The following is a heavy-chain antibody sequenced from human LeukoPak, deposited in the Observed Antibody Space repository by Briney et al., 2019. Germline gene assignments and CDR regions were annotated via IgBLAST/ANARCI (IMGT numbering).Heavy chain of an antibody. V-gene: IGHV1-46*01. D-gene: IGHD1-26*01. Sequence: ASVKVSCKASGYTFTSCYMHWVRQAPGQGLEWMGIINPSGGSTSYAQKFQGRVTMTRDTSTSTVYMELSSLRPEDTAVYYCARDRIVGATLAYWGQGTLVTVSS. CDR3: ARDRIVGATLAY. CDR2: INPSGGST. J-gene: IGHJ4*02. CDR1: GYTFTSCY.